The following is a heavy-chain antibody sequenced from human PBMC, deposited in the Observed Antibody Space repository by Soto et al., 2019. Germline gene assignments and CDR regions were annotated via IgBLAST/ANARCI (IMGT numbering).Heavy chain of an antibody. V-gene: IGHV4-39*01. CDR3: ASTSLVPAAYRSYYYYYMDV. CDR2: IYYSGST. CDR1: GGSISSSSYY. Sequence: SETLSLTCTVSGGSISSSSYYWGWIRQPPGKGLEWIGSIYYSGSTYYNPSLKSRVTISVDTSKNQFSLKLSSVTAADTAVYYCASTSLVPAAYRSYYYYYMDVWGKGTTVTVSS. J-gene: IGHJ6*03. D-gene: IGHD2-2*01.